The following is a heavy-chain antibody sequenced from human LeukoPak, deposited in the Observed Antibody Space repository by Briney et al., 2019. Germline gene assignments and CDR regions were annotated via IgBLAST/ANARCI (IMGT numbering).Heavy chain of an antibody. J-gene: IGHJ4*02. Sequence: GGSLRLSCAASGFTFSSYWMSWVRQAPGKGLEWVGRIKSKTDGGATEYAAPVKGRFTISRDHSGNTLSLEMNSLKIEDTAVYYCTTGGHYFGDWGQGTLVTVSS. CDR2: IKSKTDGGAT. CDR3: TTGGHYFGD. V-gene: IGHV3-15*01. CDR1: GFTFSSYW.